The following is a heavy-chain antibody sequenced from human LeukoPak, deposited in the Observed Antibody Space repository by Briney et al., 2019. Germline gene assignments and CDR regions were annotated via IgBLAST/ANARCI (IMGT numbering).Heavy chain of an antibody. V-gene: IGHV4-39*01. J-gene: IGHJ4*02. Sequence: SETLSLXCTVSGGSISSSSYYWGWIRQPPGKGLEWIGSIYYSGSTYYNPSLKSRVTISVDTSKNQFSLKLSSVTAADTAVYYCARQYYDILTGYFLGAYFDYWGQGTLVTVSS. CDR3: ARQYYDILTGYFLGAYFDY. CDR2: IYYSGST. CDR1: GGSISSSSYY. D-gene: IGHD3-9*01.